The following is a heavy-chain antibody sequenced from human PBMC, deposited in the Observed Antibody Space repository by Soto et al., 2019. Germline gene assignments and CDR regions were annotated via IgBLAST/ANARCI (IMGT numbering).Heavy chain of an antibody. CDR3: ATYYGILTGFYYMDV. CDR2: IYYSGNT. D-gene: IGHD3-9*01. J-gene: IGHJ6*03. V-gene: IGHV4-59*08. CDR1: GGSISSYY. Sequence: QVQLQESGPGLVKPSETLSLTCTVSGGSISSYYWSWIRQPPGKGLEWIGYIYYSGNTNCNPSLKSRVTMSVDTSKNQFSLKLSSVTAADTAVYYCATYYGILTGFYYMDVWGKGTTVTVSS.